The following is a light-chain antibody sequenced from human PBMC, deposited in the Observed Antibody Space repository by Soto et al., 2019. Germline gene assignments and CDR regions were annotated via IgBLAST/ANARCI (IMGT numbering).Light chain of an antibody. J-gene: IGKJ1*01. CDR2: GAS. CDR1: QSLLYGDGKTC. Sequence: DVVLTQAPLSLSVTPGQPASMSCKSSQSLLYGDGKTCLYWYLQRPGQPPRLLIYGASTRATGIPARFSGSGSGTEFTLTISSLQADDYATFYCQQYHTDWTFGQGTKVDI. V-gene: IGKV2D-29*01. CDR3: QQYHTDWT.